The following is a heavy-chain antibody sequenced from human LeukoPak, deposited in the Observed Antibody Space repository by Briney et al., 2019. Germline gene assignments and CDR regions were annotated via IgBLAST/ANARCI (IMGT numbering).Heavy chain of an antibody. V-gene: IGHV3-21*01. CDR3: ARERVDFGDWSRYYHYGMDV. CDR2: ISSSSRDT. D-gene: IGHD4-17*01. Sequence: GGSLRLSCAASRFTFSSSSINWVRQAPGKGLEWVASISSSSRDTYYADSVKGRFTISRDNAKKSLYLQMSSLRAEDTAVYYCARERVDFGDWSRYYHYGMDVWGQGTTVTVTS. CDR1: RFTFSSSS. J-gene: IGHJ6*02.